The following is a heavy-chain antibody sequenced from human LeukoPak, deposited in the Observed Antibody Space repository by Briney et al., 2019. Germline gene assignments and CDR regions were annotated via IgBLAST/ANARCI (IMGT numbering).Heavy chain of an antibody. D-gene: IGHD5-12*01. V-gene: IGHV4-39*01. CDR3: ARQPGGYSGPFDY. CDR2: VYYSGST. J-gene: IGHJ4*02. Sequence: SETLSLTCSVSGGSISSSSYYCGWIRQPPGQGLEWVASVYYSGSTYYNPSLESRVTMSVDTSKNQFSLKLSSVTAADTAVYYCARQPGGYSGPFDYWGQGTLVTVSS. CDR1: GGSISSSSYY.